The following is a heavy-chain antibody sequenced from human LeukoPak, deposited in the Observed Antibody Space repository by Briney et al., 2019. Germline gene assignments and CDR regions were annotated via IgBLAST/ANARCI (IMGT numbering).Heavy chain of an antibody. V-gene: IGHV3-23*01. CDR1: GFTFGTYG. CDR3: AKGVVVVAAKYYFDY. Sequence: GGSLRLSCAASGFTFGTYGMSWVRQAPGKGLEWVSSISGGGRNTYYADFVKGRFTISRDNSKDTLYLQMNSLRAEDTAVYYCAKGVVVVAAKYYFDYWGQGTLVTVSS. J-gene: IGHJ4*02. CDR2: ISGGGRNT. D-gene: IGHD2-15*01.